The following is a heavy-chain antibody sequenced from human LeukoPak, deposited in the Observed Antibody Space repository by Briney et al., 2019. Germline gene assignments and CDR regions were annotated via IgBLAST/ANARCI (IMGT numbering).Heavy chain of an antibody. CDR2: INHSGST. V-gene: IGHV4-34*01. CDR1: GGSFSGYY. D-gene: IGHD5-24*01. Sequence: SETLSLTCAVYGGSFSGYYWSWIRQPPGKGLGWIGEINHSGSTNYNPSLKSRVTISVDTSKNQFSLKLSSVTAADTAVYYCARHGYNDGYWGQGTLVTVSS. CDR3: ARHGYNDGY. J-gene: IGHJ4*02.